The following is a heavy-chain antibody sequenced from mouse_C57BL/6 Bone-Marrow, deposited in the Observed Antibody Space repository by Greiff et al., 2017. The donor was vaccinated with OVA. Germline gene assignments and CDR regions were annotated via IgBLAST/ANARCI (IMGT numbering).Heavy chain of an antibody. Sequence: QVQLQQSGPELVKPGASVKISCKASGYAFSSSWMNWVKQRPGKGLEWIGRIYPGDGDTNYNGKFKGKATLTADKSSSTAYMQLSSLTSEDSAVYFCARSLITTVGAWGQGTTLTVSS. CDR3: ARSLITTVGA. V-gene: IGHV1-82*01. CDR1: GYAFSSSW. CDR2: IYPGDGDT. J-gene: IGHJ2*01. D-gene: IGHD1-1*01.